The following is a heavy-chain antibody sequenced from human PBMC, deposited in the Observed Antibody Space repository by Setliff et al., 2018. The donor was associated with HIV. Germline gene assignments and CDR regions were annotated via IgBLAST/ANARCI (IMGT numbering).Heavy chain of an antibody. D-gene: IGHD3-22*01. CDR1: GGSISSGSYY. Sequence: SETLSLTCTVSGGSISSGSYYWSWIRQPAGKGLEWIGHIYTSGSTNYNPSLKSRVTISVDTSKNQFSLKLSSVTASDTAVYYCARGNNGYYYDSSGYYHWGQGTLVTVSS. J-gene: IGHJ5*02. CDR2: IYTSGST. V-gene: IGHV4-61*09. CDR3: ARGNNGYYYDSSGYYH.